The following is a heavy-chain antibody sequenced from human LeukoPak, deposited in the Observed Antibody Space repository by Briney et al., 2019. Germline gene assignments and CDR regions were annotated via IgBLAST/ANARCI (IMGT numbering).Heavy chain of an antibody. D-gene: IGHD4-11*01. Sequence: PSETLSLTCTVSGGSISSYYWSWIRQPPGKGLEWIGYVYYTGRTNYNPSLKSRVTMSVDTSKNEFSLNLTSVTAADTAVYYCARDYSNYILDYRGQGALVTVSS. CDR1: GGSISSYY. CDR3: ARDYSNYILDY. J-gene: IGHJ4*02. V-gene: IGHV4-59*01. CDR2: VYYTGRT.